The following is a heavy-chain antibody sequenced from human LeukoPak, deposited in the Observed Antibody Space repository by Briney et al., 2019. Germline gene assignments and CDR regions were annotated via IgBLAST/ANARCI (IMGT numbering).Heavy chain of an antibody. CDR1: GFTFDDYG. CDR3: ARDLDVFGVVNGGGTFDY. D-gene: IGHD3-3*01. CDR2: INWNGGST. Sequence: GGSLRLSCAASGFTFDDYGMSWVRQAPGKGLEWVSGINWNGGSTGYADSVKGRFTISRDNAKNSLYLQMNSLRAEDTALYYCARDLDVFGVVNGGGTFDYWGQGTLVTVSS. V-gene: IGHV3-20*04. J-gene: IGHJ4*02.